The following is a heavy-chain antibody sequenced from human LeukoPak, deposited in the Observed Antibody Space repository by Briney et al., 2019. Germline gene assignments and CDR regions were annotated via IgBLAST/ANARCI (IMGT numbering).Heavy chain of an antibody. Sequence: ASVKVSCKASGGTFSSYAISWVRQAAGQGLEWMGWMNPNSGNTAYAQKFQGRVTMTRITSISTAYMELSSLKSEDTAVYYCARAGQLANWFDPWGQGTLVTVSS. CDR3: ARAGQLANWFDP. D-gene: IGHD6-6*01. V-gene: IGHV1-8*02. CDR2: MNPNSGNT. J-gene: IGHJ5*02. CDR1: GGTFSSYA.